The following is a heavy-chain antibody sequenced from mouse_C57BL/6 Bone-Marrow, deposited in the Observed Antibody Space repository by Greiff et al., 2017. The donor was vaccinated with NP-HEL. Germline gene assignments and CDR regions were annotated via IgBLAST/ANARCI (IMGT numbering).Heavy chain of an antibody. CDR2: IDPSDSET. J-gene: IGHJ4*01. V-gene: IGHV1-52*01. D-gene: IGHD2-1*01. Sequence: VQLQQPGAELVRPGSSVKLSCKASGYTFTSYWMHWVKQRPIQGLEWIGNIDPSDSETHYNQKFKDKATLTVDKSSSTAYMQLSSLTSEDSAVYYCARAGGNYVNYAMDYWGQGTSVTVSS. CDR3: ARAGGNYVNYAMDY. CDR1: GYTFTSYW.